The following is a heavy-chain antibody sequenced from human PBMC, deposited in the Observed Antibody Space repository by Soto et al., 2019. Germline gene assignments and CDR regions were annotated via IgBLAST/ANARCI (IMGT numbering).Heavy chain of an antibody. J-gene: IGHJ5*02. D-gene: IGHD3-3*01. V-gene: IGHV3-48*02. CDR2: ISSSSSTI. CDR3: ARVIWSGHLTSDL. Sequence: EVQVVESGGGLVQPGGSRRLSCAASGFTFSSNSMNWVRQAPGKGLEWISYISSSSSTIYADSVKGRFTISRDNAKNSLYLQMNSLRDEDTAVYYCARVIWSGHLTSDLWGQRTLVTVSS. CDR1: GFTFSSNS.